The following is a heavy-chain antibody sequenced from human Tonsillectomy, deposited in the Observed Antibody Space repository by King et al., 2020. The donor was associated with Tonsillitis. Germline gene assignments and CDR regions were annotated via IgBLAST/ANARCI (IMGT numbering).Heavy chain of an antibody. CDR1: GFTFSSYW. CDR2: IKQDGSEK. D-gene: IGHD3-22*01. CDR3: ARLTEYYDSSGYVWFDP. J-gene: IGHJ5*02. Sequence: VQLVESGGGLVQPGGSLRLSCAASGFTFSSYWMSWVRQAPGKGLEGVANIKQDGSEKYYVDSVKGRFTISRDNAKNSLYLQMNSLRAEDTAVYYLARLTEYYDSSGYVWFDPWGQGTLVTVSS. V-gene: IGHV3-7*01.